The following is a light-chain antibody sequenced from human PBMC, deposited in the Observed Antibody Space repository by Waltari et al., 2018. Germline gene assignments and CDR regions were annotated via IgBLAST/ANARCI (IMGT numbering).Light chain of an antibody. Sequence: DIVMTQSPLSLPVTPGGPASTSCRTSRSVLHSNGYNHLDWYLQKPGQSPQLLIYLGSNRASGVPDRFSGSGSGTDFTLKISRVEAEDVGVYYCMQALQTPVTFGGGTKVEIK. CDR3: MQALQTPVT. V-gene: IGKV2-28*01. J-gene: IGKJ4*01. CDR2: LGS. CDR1: RSVLHSNGYNH.